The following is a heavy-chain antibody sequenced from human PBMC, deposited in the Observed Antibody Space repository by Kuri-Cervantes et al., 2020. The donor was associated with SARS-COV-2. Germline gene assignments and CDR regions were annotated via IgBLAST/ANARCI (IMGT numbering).Heavy chain of an antibody. CDR2: INSDGSGT. CDR1: GFTFSSYW. V-gene: IGHV3-74*01. Sequence: GESLKISCAASGFTFSSYWMHWVRQAPGKGLVWVSRINSDGSGTSYADSVKGRFTISRDNAKNTLYLQMNSLRAEDTAVYYCARDPDSSGWYAGDAFDIWGQGTMVTVSS. D-gene: IGHD6-19*01. J-gene: IGHJ3*02. CDR3: ARDPDSSGWYAGDAFDI.